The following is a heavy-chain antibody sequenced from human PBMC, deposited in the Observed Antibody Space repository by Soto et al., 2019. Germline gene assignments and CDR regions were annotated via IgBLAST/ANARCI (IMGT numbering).Heavy chain of an antibody. V-gene: IGHV3-30*04. D-gene: IGHD6-19*01. CDR3: ARKWGTYSSASLDY. J-gene: IGHJ4*02. CDR2: MCYDVTNE. CDR1: RFSFTHYT. Sequence: GGSLRLSCAASRFSFTHYTINCGRQAPGNGLEWVAVMCYDVTNECYADSGKGRFTISRANCKSTVYLQMNSLTPEDTALYYCARKWGTYSSASLDYWGLGTLVTVSS.